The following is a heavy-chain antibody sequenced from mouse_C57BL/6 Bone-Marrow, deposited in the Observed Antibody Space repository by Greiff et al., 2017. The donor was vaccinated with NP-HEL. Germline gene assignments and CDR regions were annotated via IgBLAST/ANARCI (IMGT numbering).Heavy chain of an antibody. V-gene: IGHV8-12*01. CDR3: ARLIYYGYPWFAY. J-gene: IGHJ3*01. D-gene: IGHD2-2*01. CDR1: GFSLSTSGMG. CDR2: IYWGDDK. Sequence: QVTLKECGPGILQSSQTLSLTCSFSGFSLSTSGMGVSWIRQPSGKGLEWLAHIYWGDDKRYNPSLKSRLTISKDTSRNQVFLKITSVDTADTATYYCARLIYYGYPWFAYWGQGTLVTVSA.